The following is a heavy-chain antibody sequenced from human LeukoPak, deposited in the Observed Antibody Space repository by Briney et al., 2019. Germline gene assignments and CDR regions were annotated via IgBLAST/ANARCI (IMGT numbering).Heavy chain of an antibody. J-gene: IGHJ4*02. D-gene: IGHD6-19*01. CDR1: GDSISSNHW. CDR3: ASKLTAVAGYFDC. V-gene: IGHV4-4*02. Sequence: PSGTLSLTCAVSGDSISSNHWWSWVRQPPGKGLEWIGEIHHSGSTNYNPSLKSRDTISVDKSKNQFSPNLSTVTAADTAVYYCASKLTAVAGYFDCWGQGTLVTVSS. CDR2: IHHSGST.